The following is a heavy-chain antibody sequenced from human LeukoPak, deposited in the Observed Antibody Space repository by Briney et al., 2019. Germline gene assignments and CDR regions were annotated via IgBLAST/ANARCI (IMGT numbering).Heavy chain of an antibody. J-gene: IGHJ4*02. CDR2: IYPGDSDT. V-gene: IGHV5-51*01. Sequence: GESLKISCKGSGYSFTSYWIGWVRQMPGKGLEWMGIIYPGDSDTRYSPSFQGQVTISADKSISTAYLQWSSLKASDTAMYYCARNPQRKYSGYDHLYDYWGQGTLVTVSS. D-gene: IGHD5-12*01. CDR3: ARNPQRKYSGYDHLYDY. CDR1: GYSFTSYW.